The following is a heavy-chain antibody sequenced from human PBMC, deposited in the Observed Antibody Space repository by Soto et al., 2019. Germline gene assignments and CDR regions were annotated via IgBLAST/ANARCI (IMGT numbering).Heavy chain of an antibody. Sequence: PSETLSLTCAVSSGSISSLHWWSWVRQPPGKGLGWIGEIYHSGSTNYNPSLKSRVTISVDKSNNQFSLKLTSLTAADSAVYYCARDLSSYGSGSDAFDIWGQGTMVTVSS. J-gene: IGHJ3*02. V-gene: IGHV4-4*02. CDR3: ARDLSSYGSGSDAFDI. CDR1: SGSISSLHW. CDR2: IYHSGST. D-gene: IGHD3-10*01.